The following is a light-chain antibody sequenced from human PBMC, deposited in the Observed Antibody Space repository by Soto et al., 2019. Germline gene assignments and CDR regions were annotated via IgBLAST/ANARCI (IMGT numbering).Light chain of an antibody. Sequence: MTQYPSTLSFFPGDSVPLSCRASQRVRSELAWYQQKPGQTPRLLIHGASTRATDIPARFSGSGSGTEFTLTISSLQSEDFAVYYCQQYNEWPWTFGQGSKV. V-gene: IGKV3-15*01. J-gene: IGKJ1*01. CDR3: QQYNEWPWT. CDR1: QRVRSE. CDR2: GAS.